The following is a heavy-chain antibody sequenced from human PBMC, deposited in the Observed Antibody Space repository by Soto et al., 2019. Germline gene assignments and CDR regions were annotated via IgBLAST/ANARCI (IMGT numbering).Heavy chain of an antibody. V-gene: IGHV3-21*04. J-gene: IGHJ6*02. D-gene: IGHD2-21*02. Sequence: GGSLRLSCTASGFSFSTYSMHWVRQAPGKGLEWVSSIGRRSDIYYADSVKGRFTISRDNAKNSVSLQMNSLRSEDTAVYYCARGGLNIVVVTAYPLYYSRMDVWGQGTTVTVSS. CDR3: ARGGLNIVVVTAYPLYYSRMDV. CDR2: IGRRSDI. CDR1: GFSFSTYS.